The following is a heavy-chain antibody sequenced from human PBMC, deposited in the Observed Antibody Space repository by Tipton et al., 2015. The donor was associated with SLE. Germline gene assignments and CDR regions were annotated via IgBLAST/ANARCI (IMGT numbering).Heavy chain of an antibody. Sequence: LRLSCTVSGDSISSSSYYWGWIRQTPGKGLEWIGSLYYSGRTYYNASLKSRVTMSVDTSKNQFSLKLTSVTAADTAVYYCARDLVWYGDPVDHWGQGVLVTVSS. CDR2: LYYSGRT. V-gene: IGHV4-39*07. CDR1: GDSISSSSYY. J-gene: IGHJ4*02. CDR3: ARDLVWYGDPVDH. D-gene: IGHD3-10*01.